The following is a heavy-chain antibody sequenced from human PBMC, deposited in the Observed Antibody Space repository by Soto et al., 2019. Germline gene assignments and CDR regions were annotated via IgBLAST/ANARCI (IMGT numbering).Heavy chain of an antibody. V-gene: IGHV2-5*02. Sequence: QITLKESGPALVKPTQTLTLTCTFSGFSLSTSGVGVGWIRQPPGKALEWLALIYWDDDKRYSPSLKSRLTITQDTSKNQVVLTMTNMDPVDTATYYCARSPPLHIVLVPAAISNWFDPWGQGTLVTVSS. CDR3: ARSPPLHIVLVPAAISNWFDP. J-gene: IGHJ5*02. D-gene: IGHD2-2*01. CDR1: GFSLSTSGVG. CDR2: IYWDDDK.